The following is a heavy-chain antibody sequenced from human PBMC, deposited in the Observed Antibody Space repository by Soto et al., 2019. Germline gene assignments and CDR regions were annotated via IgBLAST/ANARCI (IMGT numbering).Heavy chain of an antibody. V-gene: IGHV1-69*06. J-gene: IGHJ4*02. Sequence: QVQLVQSGAEVKKPGSSVKVSCKASGGTFSSYAISWVRQAPGQGLEWMGGIIPIFGTANYAQKFQGRVTITADKSTSTAYMELSSLRSEDTAVYYCASPKYSSGWYGWYYFDYWGQGTLVTVSS. CDR3: ASPKYSSGWYGWYYFDY. CDR2: IIPIFGTA. D-gene: IGHD6-19*01. CDR1: GGTFSSYA.